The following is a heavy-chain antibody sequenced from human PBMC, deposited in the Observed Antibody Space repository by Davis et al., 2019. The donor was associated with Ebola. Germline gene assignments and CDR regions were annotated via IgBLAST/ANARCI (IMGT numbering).Heavy chain of an antibody. D-gene: IGHD3-22*01. CDR3: ARAPRWYYDSSGYFDY. Sequence: MPSETLSLTCAVYSGSFSGYYWSWIRQSPGKGLEWIGEISHTGDTNYNPSLKSRVIISVDTSKNQFSLKLSSVTAADTAVYYCARAPRWYYDSSGYFDYWGQGTLVTVSS. CDR1: SGSFSGYY. CDR2: ISHTGDT. J-gene: IGHJ4*02. V-gene: IGHV4-34*01.